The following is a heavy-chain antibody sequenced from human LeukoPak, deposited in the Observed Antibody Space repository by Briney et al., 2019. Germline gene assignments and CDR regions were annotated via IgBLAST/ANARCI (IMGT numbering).Heavy chain of an antibody. V-gene: IGHV4-59*08. D-gene: IGHD6-19*01. J-gene: IGHJ4*02. CDR1: GGSISNYY. CDR2: IYYTGST. CDR3: ARHGQSSGWYFDFDY. Sequence: PSETLSLTCTVSGGSISNYYWSWIRQPPGKGLEWIGYIYYTGSTNYNPSLNSRVTISVDTSKNQFSLKLSSVTAADTAVYYCARHGQSSGWYFDFDYWGQGTLVTVSS.